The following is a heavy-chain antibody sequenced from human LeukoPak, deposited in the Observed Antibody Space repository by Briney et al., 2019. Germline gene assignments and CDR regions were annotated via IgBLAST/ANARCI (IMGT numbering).Heavy chain of an antibody. Sequence: GRSLRLSCAASGFTFSSYAMHWVRQAPGKGLEWVAVISYDGSNKYYADSVKGRFTISRDNSKNTLYLQMNSLRAEDTAVYYCAREGCSTSCYVDYWGQGTLVTVSS. CDR1: GFTFSSYA. J-gene: IGHJ4*02. V-gene: IGHV3-30-3*01. CDR2: ISYDGSNK. D-gene: IGHD2-2*01. CDR3: AREGCSTSCYVDY.